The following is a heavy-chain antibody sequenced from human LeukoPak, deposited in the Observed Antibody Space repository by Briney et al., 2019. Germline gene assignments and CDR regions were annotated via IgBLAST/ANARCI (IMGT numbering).Heavy chain of an antibody. CDR3: ARDRADYYYYMDV. D-gene: IGHD3-10*01. J-gene: IGHJ6*03. CDR2: INWNGGST. Sequence: PGGSLRLSCAASGFTFDDYGMSWVRQAPGKGLEWVSGINWNGGSTGYADSVKGRFTISGDNAKNSLYLQMNSLRAEDTALYYCARDRADYYYYMDVWGKGTTVTVSS. V-gene: IGHV3-20*04. CDR1: GFTFDDYG.